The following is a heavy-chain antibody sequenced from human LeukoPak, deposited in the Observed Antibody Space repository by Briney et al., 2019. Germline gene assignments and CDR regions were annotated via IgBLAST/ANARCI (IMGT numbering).Heavy chain of an antibody. CDR3: TRERGGSGSYHRLNYYGMDV. D-gene: IGHD3-10*01. CDR1: GFTFGDYA. Sequence: GGSLRLSCTASGFTFGDYAMSWVRQAPGKGLEWVGFIRSKAYGGTTEYAASVKGRFTISRDDSKSIAYLQMNSLKTEDTAVYYCTRERGGSGSYHRLNYYGMDVWGQGTTVTVSS. J-gene: IGHJ6*02. CDR2: IRSKAYGGTT. V-gene: IGHV3-49*04.